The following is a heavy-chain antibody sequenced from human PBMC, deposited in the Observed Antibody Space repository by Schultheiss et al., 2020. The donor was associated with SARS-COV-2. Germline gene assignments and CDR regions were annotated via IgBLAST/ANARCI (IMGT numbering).Heavy chain of an antibody. J-gene: IGHJ6*02. D-gene: IGHD6-13*01. V-gene: IGHV3-33*06. CDR2: IWYDGSNK. CDR1: GFTFSSYG. CDR3: AKRIAAAGNYYYYGMDV. Sequence: GESLKISCAASGFTFSSYGMHWVRQAPGKGLEWVAVIWYDGSNKYYADSVKGRFTISRDNSKNTLYLQMNSLRAEDTAVYYCAKRIAAAGNYYYYGMDVWGQGTTVTVSS.